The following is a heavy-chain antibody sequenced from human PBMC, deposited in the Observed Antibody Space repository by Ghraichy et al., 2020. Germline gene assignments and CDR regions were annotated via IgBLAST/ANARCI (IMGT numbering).Heavy chain of an antibody. D-gene: IGHD2-15*01. CDR2: ISGDGVNT. J-gene: IGHJ6*02. Sequence: GGSLRLSCEVSGFTFDNHAMHWVRQVPGKGLEWVSLISGDGVNTYYGDSVKGRFTISRDNNKNSLFLQMNRLTTEDTALYYCAKGSFCTGGSCYAETGEYYGVDVWGQGATVTGSS. CDR1: GFTFDNHA. V-gene: IGHV3-43*02. CDR3: AKGSFCTGGSCYAETGEYYGVDV.